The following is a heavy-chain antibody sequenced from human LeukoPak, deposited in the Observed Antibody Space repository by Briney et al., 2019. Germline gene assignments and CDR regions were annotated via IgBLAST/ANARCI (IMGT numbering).Heavy chain of an antibody. D-gene: IGHD3-10*01. V-gene: IGHV1-69*13. CDR2: IIPIFGTA. CDR1: GGTFSSYA. Sequence: GASVKVSCKASGGTFSSYAISWVRQAPGQGLEWMGGIIPIFGTANYAQKFQGRVTITADESTSTAYMELSSLRSEDTAVYYCARTGKGVGSGSYLYFDYWGQGTLVTVSS. CDR3: ARTGKGVGSGSYLYFDY. J-gene: IGHJ4*02.